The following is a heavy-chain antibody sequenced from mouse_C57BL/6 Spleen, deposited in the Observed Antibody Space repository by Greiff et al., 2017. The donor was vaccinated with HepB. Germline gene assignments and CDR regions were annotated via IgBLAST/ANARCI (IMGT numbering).Heavy chain of an antibody. J-gene: IGHJ4*01. CDR1: GYTFTSYW. CDR3: ARGTANYGSSYYYAMDY. V-gene: IGHV1-52*01. D-gene: IGHD1-1*01. Sequence: QVQLQQSGAELVRPGSSVKLSCKASGYTFTSYWMHWVKQRPIQGLEWIGNIDPSDSETHYNQKFKDKATLTVDTSSSTAYMQLSSLTSEDSAVYYCARGTANYGSSYYYAMDYWGQGTSVTVSS. CDR2: IDPSDSET.